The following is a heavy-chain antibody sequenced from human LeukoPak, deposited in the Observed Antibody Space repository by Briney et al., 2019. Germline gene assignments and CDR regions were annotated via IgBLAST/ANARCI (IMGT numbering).Heavy chain of an antibody. V-gene: IGHV1-8*02. D-gene: IGHD6-19*01. CDR1: GYTFTGYY. CDR2: MNPNSGNT. CDR3: ARGNSSGWYSYYYYYYMDV. Sequence: ASVKVSCKASGYTFTGYYMHWVRQAPGQGLEWMGWMNPNSGNTGYAQKFQGRVTMTRNTSISTAYMELSSLRSEDTAVYYCARGNSSGWYSYYYYYYMDVWGKGTTVTVSS. J-gene: IGHJ6*03.